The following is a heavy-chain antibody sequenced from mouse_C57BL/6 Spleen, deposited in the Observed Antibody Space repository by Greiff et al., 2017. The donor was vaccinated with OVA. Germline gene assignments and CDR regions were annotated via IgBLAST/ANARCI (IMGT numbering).Heavy chain of an antibody. CDR1: GYAFSSSW. CDR2: IYPGDGDT. Sequence: LQESGPELVKPGASVKISCKASGYAFSSSWMNWVKQRPGKGLEWIGRIYPGDGDTNYNGKFKGKATLTADKSSSTAYMQLSSLTSEDSAVYFCARENYYGSSLFAYWGQGTLVTVSA. D-gene: IGHD1-1*01. V-gene: IGHV1-82*01. CDR3: ARENYYGSSLFAY. J-gene: IGHJ3*01.